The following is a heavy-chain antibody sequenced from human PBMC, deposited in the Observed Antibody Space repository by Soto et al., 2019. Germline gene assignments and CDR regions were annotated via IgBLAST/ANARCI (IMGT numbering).Heavy chain of an antibody. CDR1: GYTFTNYG. J-gene: IGHJ2*01. Sequence: QVQLVQSGSEVKKPGASVKVSCKASGYTFTNYGMSWVRQAAGQGREWLGWISAYNGNTNHAQNFQGRVTMTTDTSTNTAYMELRSLGSDDTAVYYCARCYCSVGSCYSCWHFDLWGRGALVTVSS. CDR2: ISAYNGNT. CDR3: ARCYCSVGSCYSCWHFDL. D-gene: IGHD2-15*01. V-gene: IGHV1-18*01.